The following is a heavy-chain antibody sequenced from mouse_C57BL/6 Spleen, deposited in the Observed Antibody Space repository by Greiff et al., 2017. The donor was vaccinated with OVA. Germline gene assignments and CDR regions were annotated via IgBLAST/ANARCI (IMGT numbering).Heavy chain of an antibody. D-gene: IGHD1-1*01. CDR3: ARGNYYGSSQYYFDY. J-gene: IGHJ2*01. CDR2: INPYNGDT. Sequence: VQLQQPGAELVRPGSSVKLSCKASGYSFTGYFMNWVKQSHGKSLEWIGRINPYNGDTFYNQKFKGKATLTVDKSSSTAHMELLSLTSEDFAVYYCARGNYYGSSQYYFDYWGQGTTLTVSS. CDR1: GYSFTGYF. V-gene: IGHV1-37*01.